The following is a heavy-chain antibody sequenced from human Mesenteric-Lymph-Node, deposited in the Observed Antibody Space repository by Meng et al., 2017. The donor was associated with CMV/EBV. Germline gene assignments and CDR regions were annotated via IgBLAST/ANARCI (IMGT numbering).Heavy chain of an antibody. CDR3: ARPLYYYDSSGPIDY. CDR1: GFTFSSYS. Sequence: GESLKISCAASGFTFSSYSMNWVRQAPGKGLEWVSSISSSSSYIYYADSVKGRFTISRDNAKNSLYLQMNSLRAEDTAVYYCARPLYYYDSSGPIDYWGQGTLVTVSS. D-gene: IGHD3-22*01. J-gene: IGHJ4*02. CDR2: ISSSSSYI. V-gene: IGHV3-21*01.